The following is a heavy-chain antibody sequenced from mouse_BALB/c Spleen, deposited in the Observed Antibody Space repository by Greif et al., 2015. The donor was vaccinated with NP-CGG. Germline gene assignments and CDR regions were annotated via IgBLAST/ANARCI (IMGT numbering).Heavy chain of an antibody. CDR1: GYTFTSYW. V-gene: IGHV1-7*01. J-gene: IGHJ2*01. CDR2: INPSTGYT. CDR3: ARRATGFDY. D-gene: IGHD4-1*02. Sequence: QVKLQQSGAELAKTGASGKMSCKASGYTFTSYWMHLVKQRPGQGLEWIGYINPSTGYTEYNQKFKDKATLTADKSSSTAYMQLSSLTSEDSAVYYCARRATGFDYWGQGTTLTVSS.